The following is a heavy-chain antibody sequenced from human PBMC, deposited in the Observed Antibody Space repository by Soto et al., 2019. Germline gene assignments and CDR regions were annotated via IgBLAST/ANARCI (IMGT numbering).Heavy chain of an antibody. Sequence: ASVKVSCKASGTTFTSFGFSWVRQAPGQGLEWVGWISANNRDTTYSEKFQGRVTLTTDTSTNTAYMELSSLRSDDTAMYYCARRDGYNPDYWGQGTLVTVSS. CDR2: ISANNRDT. J-gene: IGHJ4*02. D-gene: IGHD5-12*01. CDR1: GTTFTSFG. V-gene: IGHV1-18*01. CDR3: ARRDGYNPDY.